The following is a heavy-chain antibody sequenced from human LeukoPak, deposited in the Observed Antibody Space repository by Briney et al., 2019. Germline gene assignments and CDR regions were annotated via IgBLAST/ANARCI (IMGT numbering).Heavy chain of an antibody. CDR1: GYTFTSYY. CDR2: INPSGGTT. Sequence: ALVKVSCKASGYTFTSYYMHWVRQAPGQGLEWMGIINPSGGTTSYAQKFQGRVTMTRDTSTSTVYMELSSLRSEDTAMYYCARGTPSMNYYDSSGYYPDLYYFDYWGQGTLVTVSS. CDR3: ARGTPSMNYYDSSGYYPDLYYFDY. J-gene: IGHJ4*02. D-gene: IGHD3-22*01. V-gene: IGHV1-46*01.